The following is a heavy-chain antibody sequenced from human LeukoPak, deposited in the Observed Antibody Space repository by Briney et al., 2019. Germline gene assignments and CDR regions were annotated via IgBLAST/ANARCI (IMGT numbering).Heavy chain of an antibody. CDR3: LRGDSRDF. Sequence: GGSLELSCAACGFAFSTYTMNWARQSPGKGLEWVASINSGGTTTHYADSVKGRFTISRDNAQNVLYLQMNGLRADDAAVYYCLRGDSRDFWGQGTLVTVSS. CDR2: INSGGTTT. CDR1: GFAFSTYT. D-gene: IGHD3-22*01. V-gene: IGHV3-21*06. J-gene: IGHJ4*02.